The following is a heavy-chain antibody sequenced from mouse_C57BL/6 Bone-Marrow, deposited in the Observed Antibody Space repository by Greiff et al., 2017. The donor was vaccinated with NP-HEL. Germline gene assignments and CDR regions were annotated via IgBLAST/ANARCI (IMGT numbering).Heavy chain of an antibody. CDR2: INPNNGGT. D-gene: IGHD2-1*01. V-gene: IGHV1-26*01. Sequence: EVQLQQSGPELVKPGASVKISCKASGYTFTDYYMNWVKQSHGKSLEWIGDINPNNGGTSYNQKFKGKATLSVDKSSSTAYMELRSLTSEDSAVYYGARSIYYGNYVYAMDYWGKGTSVTVSS. J-gene: IGHJ4*01. CDR1: GYTFTDYY. CDR3: ARSIYYGNYVYAMDY.